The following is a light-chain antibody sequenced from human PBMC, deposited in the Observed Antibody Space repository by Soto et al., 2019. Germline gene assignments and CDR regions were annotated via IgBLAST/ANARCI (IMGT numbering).Light chain of an antibody. J-gene: IGKJ1*01. CDR1: QSINTC. CDR3: QQYNIYSWT. V-gene: IGKV1-5*01. Sequence: DIQMTQSPSTLSASVGDRVTITCRASQSINTCLAWYQRKPGKAPTLLIFDASTLESGVPSRFSGSGSGTEFTLTISSLQPDDFATYYCQQYNIYSWTFGQGTKVEVK. CDR2: DAS.